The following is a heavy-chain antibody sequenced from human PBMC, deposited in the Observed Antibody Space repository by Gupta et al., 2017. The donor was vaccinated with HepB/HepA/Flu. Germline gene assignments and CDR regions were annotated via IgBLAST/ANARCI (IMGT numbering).Heavy chain of an antibody. J-gene: IGHJ6*03. V-gene: IGHV4-4*07. D-gene: IGHD1-1*01. CDR1: GGSISSYY. CDR2: IYTSGST. CDR3: ASVREVQLERRYYYYMDV. Sequence: QVQLQESGPGLVKPSETLSLTCTVSGGSISSYYWSWIRQPAGKGLEWIGRIYTSGSTNYNPSLKSRVTMSVDTSKNQFSLKLSSVTAADTAVYYCASVREVQLERRYYYYMDVWGKGTTVTVSS.